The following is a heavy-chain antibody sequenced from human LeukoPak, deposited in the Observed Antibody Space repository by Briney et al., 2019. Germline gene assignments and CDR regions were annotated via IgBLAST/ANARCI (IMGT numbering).Heavy chain of an antibody. V-gene: IGHV1-2*02. D-gene: IGHD3-22*01. CDR1: GYSFNDKY. Sequence: VAPVKVSCKASGYSFNDKYLHWVRQAPGQGLEWMGSINPNSGGTNYAQKFQGRVTITADESTSTAYMELSSLRSEDTAVYYCAREGYYYDSSGYYISWGQGTLVTVSS. CDR2: INPNSGGT. J-gene: IGHJ4*02. CDR3: AREGYYYDSSGYYIS.